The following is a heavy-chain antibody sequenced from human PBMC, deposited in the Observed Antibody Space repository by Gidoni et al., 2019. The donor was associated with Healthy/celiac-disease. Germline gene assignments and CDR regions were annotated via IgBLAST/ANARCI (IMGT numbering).Heavy chain of an antibody. V-gene: IGHV3-13*01. J-gene: IGHJ2*01. D-gene: IGHD1-26*01. Sequence: EVQLVESGGGLVQPGGSLSLSCAASGFTFSSHDMHWVRQATGKGLEWVSAIGTAGDTYYPGSVKGRFTISRENAKNSLYLQMNSLRAGDTAVYYCARGAGWGRYFDLWGRGTLVTVSS. CDR1: GFTFSSHD. CDR2: IGTAGDT. CDR3: ARGAGWGRYFDL.